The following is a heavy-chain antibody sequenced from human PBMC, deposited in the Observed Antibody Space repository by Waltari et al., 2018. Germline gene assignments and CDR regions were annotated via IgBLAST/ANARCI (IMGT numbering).Heavy chain of an antibody. D-gene: IGHD3-3*02. V-gene: IGHV3-53*01. CDR1: GFTVSRTY. CDR3: ARDGGSGNIFGVDSYGMDV. CDR2: IYSGGST. J-gene: IGHJ6*02. Sequence: EVQLVASGGGLIQPGGSLGPSCAASGFTVSRTYMGWVRQAPGKGVEWVSVIYSGGSTYYADSVKGRFTISRDNSKNTLYLQMNSLRAEDTAVYYCARDGGSGNIFGVDSYGMDVWGQGTTVTVSS.